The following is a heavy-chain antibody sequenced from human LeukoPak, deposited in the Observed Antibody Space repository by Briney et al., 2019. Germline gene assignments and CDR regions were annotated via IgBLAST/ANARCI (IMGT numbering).Heavy chain of an antibody. Sequence: SETLSLTCTVSGGSISSSSHYWGWIRQPPGKGLEWIGTVDYSGRTFYNPSLKSRLTMSVDTSKNQFSLNVSSVTAADTAVYYCARQKSRLLWFGEIIDYWGQGTLVTVSS. D-gene: IGHD3-10*01. CDR2: VDYSGRT. V-gene: IGHV4-39*01. CDR1: GGSISSSSHY. CDR3: ARQKSRLLWFGEIIDY. J-gene: IGHJ4*02.